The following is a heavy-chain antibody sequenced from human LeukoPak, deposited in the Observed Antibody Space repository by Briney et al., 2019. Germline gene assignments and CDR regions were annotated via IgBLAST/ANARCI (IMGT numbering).Heavy chain of an antibody. V-gene: IGHV3-7*01. D-gene: IGHD4-17*01. CDR2: IKEDGSEK. J-gene: IGHJ4*02. CDR1: GFTFSTSW. CDR3: ARGLYGAY. Sequence: VRSLRLSCAASGFTFSTSWMTWVRQAPGKGLEWVANIKEDGSEKYCVDSVKGRFTISRDNAKNSLYLQMNSLRAEDTAVYYCARGLYGAYWGQGTLVTVSS.